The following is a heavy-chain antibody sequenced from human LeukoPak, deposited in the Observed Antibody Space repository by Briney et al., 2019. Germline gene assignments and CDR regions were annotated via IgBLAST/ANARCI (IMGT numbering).Heavy chain of an antibody. CDR3: AREGYYDTSGYYYMDV. D-gene: IGHD3-22*01. Sequence: GASVKVSCKASGYTFTSYDINWVRQATGQGLEWMGWMNPNSGNTGYAQKFQGRVTMTRNTSISTAYMELSSLRSEDTAVYYCAREGYYDTSGYYYMDVRGKGTTVTVSS. CDR2: MNPNSGNT. V-gene: IGHV1-8*01. CDR1: GYTFTSYD. J-gene: IGHJ6*03.